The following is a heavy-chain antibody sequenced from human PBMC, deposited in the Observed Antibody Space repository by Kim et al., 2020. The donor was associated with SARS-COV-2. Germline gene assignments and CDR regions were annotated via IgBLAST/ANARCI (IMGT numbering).Heavy chain of an antibody. J-gene: IGHJ4*02. D-gene: IGHD4-17*01. V-gene: IGHV4-59*01. Sequence: SETLSLTCTVSGGSISSYYWSWIRQPPGKGLEWIGYIYYSGSTNYNPSLKSRVTISVDTSKNQFSLKLSSVTAADTAVYYCARTYGDPNPFDYWGQGTLV. CDR2: IYYSGST. CDR3: ARTYGDPNPFDY. CDR1: GGSISSYY.